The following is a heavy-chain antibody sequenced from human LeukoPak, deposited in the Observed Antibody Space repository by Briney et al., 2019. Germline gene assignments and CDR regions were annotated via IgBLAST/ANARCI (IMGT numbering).Heavy chain of an antibody. Sequence: SETLSLTCTVSGVSISSSGYYWAWIRQPPGKGLEWIGTLYYSGSTYFKPAPKSRVTISVDTSKNQFSLKLTSVTAADTAVYYCSRLYCTTSSCGRFDPWGQGTLVTVSS. D-gene: IGHD2-2*01. V-gene: IGHV4-39*01. J-gene: IGHJ5*02. CDR3: SRLYCTTSSCGRFDP. CDR2: LYYSGST. CDR1: GVSISSSGYY.